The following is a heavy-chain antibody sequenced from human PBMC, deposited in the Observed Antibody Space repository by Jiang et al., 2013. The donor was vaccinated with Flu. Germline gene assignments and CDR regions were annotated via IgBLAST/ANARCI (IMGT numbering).Heavy chain of an antibody. CDR1: GYSFTSYW. CDR3: ARQMYYYDSSAPGAFDI. Sequence: AEVKKPGESLKISCKGSGYSFTSYWISWVRQMPGKGLEWMGRIDPSDSYTNYSPSFQGHVTISADKSISTAYLQWRSLKASDTAMYYCARQMYYYDSSAPGAFDIWGQGTMVTVSS. J-gene: IGHJ3*02. D-gene: IGHD3-22*01. V-gene: IGHV5-10-1*01. CDR2: IDPSDSYT.